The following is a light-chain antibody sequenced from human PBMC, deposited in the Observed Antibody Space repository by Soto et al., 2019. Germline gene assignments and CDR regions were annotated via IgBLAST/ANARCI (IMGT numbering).Light chain of an antibody. CDR3: QSYATGRTGHVL. Sequence: QSVLTQPPSVSGAPGQRVTISCSGNSSNIGAGFDVHWYQQLPGAAPKLLIYASTNRPSGVPDRFSGSKSDTSASLAITGLQIDDEADYYCQSYATGRTGHVLFGGGTKVTVL. CDR1: SSNIGAGFD. J-gene: IGLJ2*01. V-gene: IGLV1-40*01. CDR2: AST.